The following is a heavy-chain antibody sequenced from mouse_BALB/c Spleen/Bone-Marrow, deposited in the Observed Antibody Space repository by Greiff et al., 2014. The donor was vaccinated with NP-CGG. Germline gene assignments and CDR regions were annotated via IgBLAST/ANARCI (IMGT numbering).Heavy chain of an antibody. CDR3: ARWEYDGVPGFAY. V-gene: IGHV1-26*01. D-gene: IGHD2-14*01. CDR2: INPYNGGT. Sequence: VQLQQSGPELVKPGASMKISCKASGYSFTGYTMNWVKQSHGKNLEWIGLINPYNGGTSYNQKFRGKATLTVDKSSSTAYMELLSLTSEDSAVYYCARWEYDGVPGFAYWGQGTLVTVSA. J-gene: IGHJ3*01. CDR1: GYSFTGYT.